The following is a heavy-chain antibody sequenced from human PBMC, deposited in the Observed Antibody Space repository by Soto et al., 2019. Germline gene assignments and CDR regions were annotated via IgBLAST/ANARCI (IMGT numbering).Heavy chain of an antibody. D-gene: IGHD1-7*01. V-gene: IGHV4-39*01. J-gene: IGHJ4*01. CDR3: AGELAGSPDY. Sequence: QVQLQESGPGLVEPSETLSLTCTVTDGSISSSNFHWAWVRQPPGGGLEWIGSIFHTGGTYSRPSLKGRVTMSVDTSRNQFSLKVHSVTTSEPDIYFCAGELAGSPDYWGHGTLVTVSS. CDR2: IFHTGGT. CDR1: DGSISSSNFH.